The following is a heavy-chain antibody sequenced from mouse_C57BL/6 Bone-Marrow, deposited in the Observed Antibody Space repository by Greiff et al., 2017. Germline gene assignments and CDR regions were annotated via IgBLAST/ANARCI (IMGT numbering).Heavy chain of an antibody. CDR1: GYSITSGYY. CDR3: ARDATTVVSYFDY. V-gene: IGHV3-6*01. J-gene: IGHJ2*01. Sequence: EVKLQESGPGLVKPSQSLSLTCSVTGYSITSGYYWNWIRQFPGNKLEWMGYISYDGSNNYNPSLKNRISITRDTSKNQFFLKLNSVTTEDTATYYCARDATTVVSYFDYWGQGTTLTVSS. CDR2: ISYDGSN. D-gene: IGHD1-1*01.